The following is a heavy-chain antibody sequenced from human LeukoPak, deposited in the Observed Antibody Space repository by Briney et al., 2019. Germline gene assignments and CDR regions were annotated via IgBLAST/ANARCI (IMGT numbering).Heavy chain of an antibody. CDR3: ARRGITAVNWFDP. CDR2: ISHSGNT. Sequence: PSETLSLTCAVAGYSIRSGHYWAWIRQPPGKGLEWVGDISHSGNTYYNPSLNSRLTISLDTSKNQFSPNLTSVTASDTAVYYCARRGITAVNWFDPWGQGTLVTVTS. J-gene: IGHJ5*02. V-gene: IGHV4-38-2*01. CDR1: GYSIRSGHY. D-gene: IGHD4-11*01.